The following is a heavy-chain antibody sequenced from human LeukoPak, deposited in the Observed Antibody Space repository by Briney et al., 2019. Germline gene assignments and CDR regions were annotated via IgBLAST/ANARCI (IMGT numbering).Heavy chain of an antibody. Sequence: SQTLSLTCALSGDIVSSNSAAWHWSRQSPSRGLEWLVRTYYRSNLYNDYAVSVKSRITINPDTSKNQFSLQLNSVTPEDTAVYYCARDWVTMVRGVIINYYYYGMDVWGKGTTVTVSS. CDR2: TYYRSNLYN. D-gene: IGHD3-10*01. CDR1: GDIVSSNSAA. CDR3: ARDWVTMVRGVIINYYYYGMDV. V-gene: IGHV6-1*01. J-gene: IGHJ6*04.